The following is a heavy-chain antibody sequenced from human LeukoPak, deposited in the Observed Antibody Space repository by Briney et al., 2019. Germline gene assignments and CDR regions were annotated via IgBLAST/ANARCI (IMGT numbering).Heavy chain of an antibody. D-gene: IGHD1-26*01. V-gene: IGHV3-48*04. CDR1: GLTFSTSG. CDR2: ISSRGNTV. CDR3: AWVATYYFDD. Sequence: GGSLRLSCTASGLTFSTSGFNWIRQTPGKGLEWISYISSRGNTVYYADSVKGRFTISRDNAKNSLFLQMNNLRVEDTGVYYCAWVATYYFDDWGQGILVTVSS. J-gene: IGHJ4*02.